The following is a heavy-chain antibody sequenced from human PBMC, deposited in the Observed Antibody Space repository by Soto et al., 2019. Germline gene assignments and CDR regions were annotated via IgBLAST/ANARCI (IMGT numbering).Heavy chain of an antibody. CDR2: ISSSSSTI. Sequence: GGSLRLSCAASGFTFSSYSMNWVRQAPWKGLEWVSYISSSSSTIYYADSVKGRFTISRDNAKNSLYLQMNSLRAEDTAVYYCARGGDGYNFGAVYWGQGTPVTVSS. V-gene: IGHV3-48*01. CDR3: ARGGDGYNFGAVY. D-gene: IGHD2-21*01. CDR1: GFTFSSYS. J-gene: IGHJ4*02.